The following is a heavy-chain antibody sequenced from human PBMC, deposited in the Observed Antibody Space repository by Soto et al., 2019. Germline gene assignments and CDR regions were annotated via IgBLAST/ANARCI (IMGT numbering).Heavy chain of an antibody. D-gene: IGHD6-13*01. CDR3: ASLWDSSSH. CDR1: GYTFTSYY. Sequence: QVQLVQSGAEVKKPGASVKVSCKASGYTFTSYYMHWVRQAPGQGLEWMGIINPSGGSTSYAQKFXXRXTXXRDTSTSTVYMELSSLRSEDTAVYYCASLWDSSSHWGQGTLVTVSS. CDR2: INPSGGST. J-gene: IGHJ4*02. V-gene: IGHV1-46*03.